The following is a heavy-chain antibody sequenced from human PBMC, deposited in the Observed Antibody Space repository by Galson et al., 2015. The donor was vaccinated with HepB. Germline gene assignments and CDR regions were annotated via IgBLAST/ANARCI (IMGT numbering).Heavy chain of an antibody. CDR3: ARANRDYFYYMDV. CDR1: GFTFSSYA. J-gene: IGHJ6*03. V-gene: IGHV3-48*02. Sequence: SLRLSCAASGFTFSSYAMHWVRQAPGKGLEWVSYISRSSVTIYYADSVKGQFTISRDNAKNSLYLQMNSLRDEDTAVYYCARANRDYFYYMDVWGKGTTVAVSS. CDR2: ISRSSVTI.